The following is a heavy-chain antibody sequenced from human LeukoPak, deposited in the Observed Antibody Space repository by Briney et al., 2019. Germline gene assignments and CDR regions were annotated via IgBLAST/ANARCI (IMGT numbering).Heavy chain of an antibody. J-gene: IGHJ4*02. CDR3: AKGGDDYKEVGYFES. CDR2: IFASRSDK. Sequence: GGSLRLSCAASGFNFNNYAMSWVRQAPGKGLEWVSDIFASRSDKFYADSVKGRFTISRDHSKNTLYLQMNSLRAEDTALYYCAKGGDDYKEVGYFESWAQGTLVTV. D-gene: IGHD5-12*01. V-gene: IGHV3-23*01. CDR1: GFNFNNYA.